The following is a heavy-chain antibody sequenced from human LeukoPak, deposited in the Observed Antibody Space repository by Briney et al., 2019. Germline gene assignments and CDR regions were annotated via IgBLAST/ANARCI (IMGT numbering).Heavy chain of an antibody. CDR2: IKQDGSEK. CDR3: ARQRGSYSFDF. CDR1: GFTFSSYW. Sequence: GGSLCLSCAAYGFTFSSYWMTWVRQAPGKGLEWMAKIKQDGSEKYYVASVKGRFNISRDNTKNSLYLQMNSLRAEDTAVYYCARQRGSYSFDFWGQGTLVTVSS. D-gene: IGHD1-26*01. V-gene: IGHV3-7*01. J-gene: IGHJ4*02.